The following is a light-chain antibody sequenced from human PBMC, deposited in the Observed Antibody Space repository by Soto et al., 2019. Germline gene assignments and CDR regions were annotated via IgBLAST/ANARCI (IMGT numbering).Light chain of an antibody. CDR2: WAS. J-gene: IGKJ4*01. Sequence: DIVMTQSPGSLALSLGERATINCKANQSVLFNSNNKSYLAWYQQKTGQPPKLLFYWASSRDSGVPDRFSGSGSGTYFTLTITSLQAEDVAVYYCQQYYSTPLTFGGGTKVEIK. CDR3: QQYYSTPLT. V-gene: IGKV4-1*01. CDR1: QSVLFNSNNKSY.